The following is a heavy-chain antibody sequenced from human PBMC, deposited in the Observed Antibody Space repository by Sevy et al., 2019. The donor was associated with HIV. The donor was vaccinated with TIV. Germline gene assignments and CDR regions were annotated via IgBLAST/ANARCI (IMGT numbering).Heavy chain of an antibody. CDR3: AKGPSPMITFGGVADY. CDR2: IRYDGSNK. J-gene: IGHJ4*02. D-gene: IGHD3-16*01. Sequence: GGSLRLSCAASGFTFSSYGMHWVRQAPGKGLERVAFIRYDGSNKYYADSVKGRFTISRDNSKNTLYLKMNSLRAEDTAVYYCAKGPSPMITFGGVADYWRQGTLVTVSS. CDR1: GFTFSSYG. V-gene: IGHV3-30*02.